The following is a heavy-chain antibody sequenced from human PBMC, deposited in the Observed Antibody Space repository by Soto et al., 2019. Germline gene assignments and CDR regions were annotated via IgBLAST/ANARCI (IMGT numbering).Heavy chain of an antibody. V-gene: IGHV1-18*01. D-gene: IGHD3-9*01. J-gene: IGHJ3*02. CDR2: ISVYNGTT. CDR1: GYTFTSFG. Sequence: QVQLVQSGAEGKKPGASVKFSCKAPGYTFTSFGTPWVRRAPGHGLEWMGWISVYNGTTNYAQKLQGRGTMTTDTSTSTAYMELRSLRSDDTAVYYCARDLAYYDILTGPDIWGQGTMVTVSS. CDR3: ARDLAYYDILTGPDI.